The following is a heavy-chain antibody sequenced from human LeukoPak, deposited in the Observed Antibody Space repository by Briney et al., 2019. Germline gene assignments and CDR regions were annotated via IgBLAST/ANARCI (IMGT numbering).Heavy chain of an antibody. D-gene: IGHD4-17*01. CDR3: ARHFSVTTFDYYYYGMDV. CDR2: IYYSGST. V-gene: IGHV4-59*08. Sequence: SETLSLTCTVSGGSISSYYWSWIRQPPGKGLEWIGYIYYSGSTNYNPSLKSRVTISVDTSKNQFSLKLSSVTAADTAVYYCARHFSVTTFDYYYYGMDVWGQGTTVTVSS. J-gene: IGHJ6*02. CDR1: GGSISSYY.